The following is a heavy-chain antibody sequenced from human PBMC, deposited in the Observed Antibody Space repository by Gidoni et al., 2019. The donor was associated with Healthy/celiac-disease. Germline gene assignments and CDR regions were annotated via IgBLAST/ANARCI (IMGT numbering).Heavy chain of an antibody. CDR3: ARGGYDFWSGYFVWFDP. V-gene: IGHV4-34*01. J-gene: IGHJ5*02. CDR2: INHSGST. CDR1: GGSFSGYY. D-gene: IGHD3-3*01. Sequence: QVQLQQWGAGLLKPSETLSLTCAVYGGSFSGYYWSWIRQPPGKGLEWIGEINHSGSTNYNPSLKSRGTRSVDTSKNQFSLKLSSVTAADTAVYYCARGGYDFWSGYFVWFDPWGQGTLVTVSS.